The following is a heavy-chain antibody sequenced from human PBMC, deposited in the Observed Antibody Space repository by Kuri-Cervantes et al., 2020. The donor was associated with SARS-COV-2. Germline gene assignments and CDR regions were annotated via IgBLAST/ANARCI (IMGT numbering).Heavy chain of an antibody. CDR3: ARGGYIYGYDAFDV. CDR2: ISASSGNT. V-gene: IGHV1-18*01. D-gene: IGHD5-18*01. Sequence: ASVKVSCKASGGTFSSYAISWVRQAPGQGLECMGRISASSGNTNYLQKFQGRVTVTTDASTSTAYMELMSLRSDDTAVYFCARGGYIYGYDAFDVWGQGTNVTVSS. J-gene: IGHJ3*01. CDR1: GGTFSSYA.